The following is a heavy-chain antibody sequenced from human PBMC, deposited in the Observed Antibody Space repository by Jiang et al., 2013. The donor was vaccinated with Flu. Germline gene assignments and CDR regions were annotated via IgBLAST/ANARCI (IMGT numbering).Heavy chain of an antibody. Sequence: GAEVKKPGESLKISCKGSGYSFTSYWIGWVRQMPGKGLEWMGIIYPGDSDTRYSPSFQGQVTISADKSISTAYLQWSSLKASDTAMYYCARETYYYGSGSKKFDYWGQGTLVTVSS. CDR2: IYPGDSDT. D-gene: IGHD3-10*01. V-gene: IGHV5-51*01. J-gene: IGHJ4*02. CDR1: GYSFTSYW. CDR3: ARETYYYGSGSKKFDY.